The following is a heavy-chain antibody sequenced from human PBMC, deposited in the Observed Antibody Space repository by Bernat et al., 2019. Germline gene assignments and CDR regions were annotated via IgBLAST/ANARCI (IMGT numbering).Heavy chain of an antibody. CDR1: GGSISSYY. CDR2: IYYSGST. J-gene: IGHJ5*02. Sequence: QVQLQESGPGLVKPSETLSLTCTVSGGSISSYYWSWIRQPPGKGLEWIGYIYYSGSTNYNPSLKSRVTISVDTSKNQFSLKLSSVTAADTAVYYCAREAAVCWFDPWGQGTLVTVSS. D-gene: IGHD6-25*01. V-gene: IGHV4-4*08. CDR3: AREAAVCWFDP.